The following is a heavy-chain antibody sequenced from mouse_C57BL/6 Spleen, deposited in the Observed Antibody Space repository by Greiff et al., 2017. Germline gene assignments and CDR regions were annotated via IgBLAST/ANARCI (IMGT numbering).Heavy chain of an antibody. CDR2: INPSSGYT. CDR3: ARYPYGSEGYFDV. CDR1: GYTFTSYW. J-gene: IGHJ1*03. Sequence: QVQLQQSGAELAKPGASVKLSCKASGYTFTSYWMHWVKQRPGQGLEWIGYINPSSGYTKYNQKFKDKATLTADKSSSTAYMQLSSLTYEDSAVYYCARYPYGSEGYFDVWGTGTTVTVSS. V-gene: IGHV1-7*01. D-gene: IGHD1-1*01.